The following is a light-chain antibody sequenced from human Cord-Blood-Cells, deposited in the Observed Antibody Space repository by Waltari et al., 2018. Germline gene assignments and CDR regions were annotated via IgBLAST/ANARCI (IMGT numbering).Light chain of an antibody. Sequence: QSALTHPASVSGSPGQSITISCTGTSSDVGSYNLVSWYQQHPGKAPKLMIYEVKKRPSGVSNRFSGSKSGNTASLTSSGLQAEDEADYFCCSYAGSSTWVFGGGTKLTGL. CDR2: EVK. CDR1: SSDVGSYNL. CDR3: CSYAGSSTWV. V-gene: IGLV2-23*02. J-gene: IGLJ3*02.